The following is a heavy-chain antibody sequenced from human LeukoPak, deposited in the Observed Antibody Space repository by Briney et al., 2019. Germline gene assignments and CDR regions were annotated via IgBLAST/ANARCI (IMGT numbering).Heavy chain of an antibody. CDR3: AREGNYYDSSGYYFDY. J-gene: IGHJ4*02. Sequence: PGGSLRLSCAAPGFTVSSNYMSWVRQAPGKGLEWVSVIYSGGSTYYADSVKGRFTISRDNSKNTLYLQMNSLRAEDTAVYYCAREGNYYDSSGYYFDYWGQGTLVTVSS. D-gene: IGHD3-22*01. V-gene: IGHV3-66*01. CDR1: GFTVSSNY. CDR2: IYSGGST.